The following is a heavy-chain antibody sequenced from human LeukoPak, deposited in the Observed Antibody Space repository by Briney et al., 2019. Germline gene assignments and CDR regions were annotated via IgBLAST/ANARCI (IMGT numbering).Heavy chain of an antibody. Sequence: SETLSLTCTVSGGSISSYYWSWIRQPPGKGLEWIGYIYYSGSTNYNPSLKSRVTISVDTSKNQFSLKLSSVTAADTAVYYCARDAHSSGYYHWYFDLWGRGTLVTVSS. J-gene: IGHJ2*01. D-gene: IGHD3-22*01. CDR3: ARDAHSSGYYHWYFDL. CDR2: IYYSGST. CDR1: GGSISSYY. V-gene: IGHV4-59*01.